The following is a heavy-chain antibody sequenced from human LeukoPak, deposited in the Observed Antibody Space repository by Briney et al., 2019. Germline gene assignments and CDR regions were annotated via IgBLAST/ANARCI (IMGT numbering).Heavy chain of an antibody. CDR1: GYTFTGYY. CDR3: ARVEVVPAAGIDY. D-gene: IGHD2-2*01. CDR2: INPNSGGT. Sequence: GASVKVSCKASGYTFTGYYMHWVRQAPGQGLEWMGWINPNSGGTNYAQKFQGRVTMTRDTSISTAYMELSRLRSDDTAVYYCARVEVVPAAGIDYWGQGTLVTVSS. V-gene: IGHV1-2*02. J-gene: IGHJ4*02.